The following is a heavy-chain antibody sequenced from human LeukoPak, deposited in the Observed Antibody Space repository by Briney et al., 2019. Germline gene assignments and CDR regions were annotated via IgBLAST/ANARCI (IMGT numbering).Heavy chain of an antibody. J-gene: IGHJ4*02. V-gene: IGHV3-23*01. CDR3: AKDRMVQLWFGYFDY. CDR2: ISGSGGST. D-gene: IGHD5-18*01. CDR1: GFTFSSYA. Sequence: QPGGSLRLSCAASGFTFSSYAMGWVRQAPGKGLEWVSAISGSGGSTYYADSVKGRFTISRDNSKNTLYLQMNSLRAEDTAVYYCAKDRMVQLWFGYFDYWGQGTLVTVSS.